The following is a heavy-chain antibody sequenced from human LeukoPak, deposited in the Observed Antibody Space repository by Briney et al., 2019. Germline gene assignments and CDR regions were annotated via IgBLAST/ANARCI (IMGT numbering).Heavy chain of an antibody. CDR2: ISYDGSNK. CDR1: GFTFSSYA. Sequence: HPGGSLRLSCAASGFTFSSYAMHWVRQAPGKGLEWVAVISYDGSNKYYADSVKGRFTISRDNSKNTLYLQMNSLRAEDTAVYYCARGGYCSNTSCYLNDYWGQGTLVTVSS. V-gene: IGHV3-30-3*01. J-gene: IGHJ4*02. D-gene: IGHD2-2*01. CDR3: ARGGYCSNTSCYLNDY.